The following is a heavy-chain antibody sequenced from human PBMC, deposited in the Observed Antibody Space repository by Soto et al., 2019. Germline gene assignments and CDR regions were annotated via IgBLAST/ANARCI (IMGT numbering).Heavy chain of an antibody. J-gene: IGHJ4*02. D-gene: IGHD5-12*01. V-gene: IGHV4-59*08. CDR1: GGSISSYY. CDR3: ARHRGREWLNYFDY. Sequence: SETLSLTCTVSGGSISSYYWSWIRQPPGKGLEWIGYIYYSGSTNYNPSLKSRVTISVDTSKNQFSLKLSSVTAADTAVYYCARHRGREWLNYFDYWGQGTLVTVSS. CDR2: IYYSGST.